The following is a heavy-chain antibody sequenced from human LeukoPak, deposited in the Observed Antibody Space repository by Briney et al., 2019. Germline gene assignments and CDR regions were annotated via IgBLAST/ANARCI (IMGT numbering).Heavy chain of an antibody. CDR2: IWYDGSNK. D-gene: IGHD6-13*01. J-gene: IGHJ4*02. V-gene: IGHV3-33*06. CDR3: AKDQLKLSIAAAGGLDY. CDR1: GFTFSSYG. Sequence: PGGSLRLSCAASGFTFSSYGMHWVRQAPGKGLEWVAVIWYDGSNKYYADSVKGRFTISKDNSKNTLYLQMNSLKAEDTAVYYCAKDQLKLSIAAAGGLDYWGQGPLVTVSA.